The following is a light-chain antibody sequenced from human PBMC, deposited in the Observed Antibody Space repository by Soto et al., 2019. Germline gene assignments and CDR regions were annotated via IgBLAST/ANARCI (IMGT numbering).Light chain of an antibody. CDR1: QSISSW. Sequence: DIQMTQSPSTLSASVGDRVTISCRASQSISSWLAWYQQKPGKAPQALIYKASSLESGVPSRFSGSGYGTEFTLTISSLQPDDFASYYCQQYDSYPWTFGQGTKVEIK. CDR2: KAS. V-gene: IGKV1-5*03. J-gene: IGKJ1*01. CDR3: QQYDSYPWT.